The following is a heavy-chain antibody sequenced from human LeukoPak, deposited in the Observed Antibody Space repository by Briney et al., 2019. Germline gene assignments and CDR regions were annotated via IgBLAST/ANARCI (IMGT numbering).Heavy chain of an antibody. CDR2: ISGSGGST. J-gene: IGHJ4*02. D-gene: IGHD3-22*01. CDR3: AKVPEDYYDSGGYYGGTFYFDY. V-gene: IGHV3-23*01. CDR1: GFTFSSYA. Sequence: GGSLRLSCAASGFTFSSYAMSWVRQAPGKGLEWVSAISGSGGSTYYADSVKGRFTISRDNSKNTLYLQMNSLRAEDTAVYYCAKVPEDYYDSGGYYGGTFYFDYWGQGTLVTVSS.